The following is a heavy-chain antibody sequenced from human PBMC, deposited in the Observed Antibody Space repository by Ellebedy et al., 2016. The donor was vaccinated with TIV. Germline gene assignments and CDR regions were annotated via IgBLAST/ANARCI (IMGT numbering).Heavy chain of an antibody. CDR1: GGSISSYY. V-gene: IGHV4-4*07. CDR3: ARGRRYYGSGSMNGRYFDL. CDR2: IYTSGST. Sequence: SETLSLTXTVSGGSISSYYWSWIRQPAGKGLEWIGRIYTSGSTNYNPSLKSRVTMSVDTSKNQFSLKLSSVTAADTAVYYCARGRRYYGSGSMNGRYFDLWGRGTLVTVSS. D-gene: IGHD3-10*01. J-gene: IGHJ2*01.